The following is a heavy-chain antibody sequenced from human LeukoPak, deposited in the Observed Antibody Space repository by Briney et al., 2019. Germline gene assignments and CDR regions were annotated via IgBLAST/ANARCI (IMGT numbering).Heavy chain of an antibody. Sequence: GGSLRLSCAASGFSVNNLYMSWVRQAPGKGLEWVSVIYSGDRTYYADYVKGRFTISRDTSKNTVYLQMNSLRPEETAVYYCARDGEYSYGYGFDYWGQGTLVTVSS. CDR2: IYSGDRT. CDR1: GFSVNNLY. CDR3: ARDGEYSYGYGFDY. D-gene: IGHD5-18*01. V-gene: IGHV3-66*01. J-gene: IGHJ4*02.